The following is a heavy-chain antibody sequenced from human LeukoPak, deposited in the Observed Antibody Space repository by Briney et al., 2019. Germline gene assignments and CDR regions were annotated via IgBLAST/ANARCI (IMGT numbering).Heavy chain of an antibody. J-gene: IGHJ3*02. D-gene: IGHD1-1*01. CDR2: MNPNSGNT. CDR1: GYTYTSYD. Sequence: ASVKVSCKASGYTYTSYDINWVRQATGQGLEWMGWMNPNSGNTGYAQKFQGRVTITRNTSISTAYMELSSLRSEDTAVYYCAREAGTDAFDIWGQGTMVTVSS. V-gene: IGHV1-8*03. CDR3: AREAGTDAFDI.